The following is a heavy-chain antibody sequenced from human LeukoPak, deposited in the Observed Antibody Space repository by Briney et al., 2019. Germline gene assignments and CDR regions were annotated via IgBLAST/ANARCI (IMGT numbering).Heavy chain of an antibody. CDR2: IKQAGSEK. D-gene: IGHD3-22*01. J-gene: IGHJ4*02. V-gene: IGHV3-7*01. CDR1: GFTFSSYW. CDR3: ARGNWGSYYDTSGPTDY. Sequence: GGSLRLSCAASGFTFSSYWMSWVREAPGKGLEGVANIKQAGSEKHYVDSVKGRFTISRDNAKNSLYLQMNSLGAEETPVYYCARGNWGSYYDTSGPTDYWGQGTLVTVSS.